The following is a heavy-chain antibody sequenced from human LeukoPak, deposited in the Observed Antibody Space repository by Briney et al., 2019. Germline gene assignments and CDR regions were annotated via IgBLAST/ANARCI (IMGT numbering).Heavy chain of an antibody. CDR2: MNPNSGNT. Sequence: GASVKVSCKASGYTFTSYDINWVRQATGQGLEWMGWMNPNSGNTGYAQKFQGRVTMTRNTSIGTAYMELSSLRSEDTALYYCARAPEWGKSNFYYYMDVWGKGTTVTVSS. D-gene: IGHD1-26*01. V-gene: IGHV1-8*01. J-gene: IGHJ6*03. CDR3: ARAPEWGKSNFYYYMDV. CDR1: GYTFTSYD.